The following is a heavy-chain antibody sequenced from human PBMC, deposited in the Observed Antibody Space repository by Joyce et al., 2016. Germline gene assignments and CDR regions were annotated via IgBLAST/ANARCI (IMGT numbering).Heavy chain of an antibody. J-gene: IGHJ6*02. CDR2: MSPNSGNT. CDR1: GYSFTNYD. CDR3: ARGRVYYYYGMDV. Sequence: QVQLVQSGAEVKKPGASVKVSCKASGYSFTNYDLNWVRQATGQGLECRGWMSPNSGNTGSAQKFQGRVTMTRNTSISTAYMELSSLRSEDTAVYYCARGRVYYYYGMDVWGQGTTVTVSS. V-gene: IGHV1-8*01.